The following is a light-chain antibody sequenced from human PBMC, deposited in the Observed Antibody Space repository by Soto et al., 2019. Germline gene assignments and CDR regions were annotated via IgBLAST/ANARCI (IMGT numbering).Light chain of an antibody. CDR1: GSNIGSNT. J-gene: IGLJ1*01. Sequence: QSVLTQPPSASGTPGQRVTISCSGSGSNIGSNTVDWYQQLPGTAPKLLIYSNNQRPSGVPDRFSGSKSGTSVSLASSGLQSEDEADYYCAAWDDSLNGRLFGTGTKLTVL. V-gene: IGLV1-44*01. CDR2: SNN. CDR3: AAWDDSLNGRL.